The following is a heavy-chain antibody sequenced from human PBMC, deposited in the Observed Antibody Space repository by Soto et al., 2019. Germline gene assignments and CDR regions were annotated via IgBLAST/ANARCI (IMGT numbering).Heavy chain of an antibody. J-gene: IGHJ4*02. CDR3: ARDLWRFDGGYYNDY. CDR1: WFPLRYHY. V-gene: IGHV3-66*01. CDR2: IYTGGST. Sequence: GGAPIPSRAAPWFPLRYHYNSWVPPAPGKGLEWVSVIYTGGSTYYADSVKGRFTISRDNSKNTLYLQMNSLRAEDTAVYYCARDLWRFDGGYYNDYWGQGTLVTVSS. D-gene: IGHD3-22*01.